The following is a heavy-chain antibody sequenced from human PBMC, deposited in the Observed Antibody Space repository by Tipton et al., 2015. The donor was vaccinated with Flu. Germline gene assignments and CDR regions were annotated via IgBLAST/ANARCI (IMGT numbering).Heavy chain of an antibody. D-gene: IGHD6-19*01. J-gene: IGHJ4*02. CDR3: ARDLGSGWSPTGDY. V-gene: IGHV3-7*01. Sequence: SLRLSCAASGFTFSSYWMSWVRQAPGKGLEWVANIKQDGSEKYYVDSVKGRFTISRDNAKNSLYLQMNSLRAEDTAVYYCARDLGSGWSPTGDYWGQGTLVTVSS. CDR1: GFTFSSYW. CDR2: IKQDGSEK.